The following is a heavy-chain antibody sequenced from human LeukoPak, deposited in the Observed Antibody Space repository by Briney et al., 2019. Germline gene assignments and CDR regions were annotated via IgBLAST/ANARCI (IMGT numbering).Heavy chain of an antibody. CDR3: ARLDYDFWSGYSPRFDY. V-gene: IGHV4-34*01. Sequence: PSETLSLTCTVSGGSISGYYWSWIRQPPGKGLEWIGEINHSGSTNYNPSLKSRVTISVDTSKNQFSLKLSSVTAADTAVYYCARLDYDFWSGYSPRFDYWGQGTLVTVSS. D-gene: IGHD3-3*01. J-gene: IGHJ4*02. CDR2: INHSGST. CDR1: GGSISGYY.